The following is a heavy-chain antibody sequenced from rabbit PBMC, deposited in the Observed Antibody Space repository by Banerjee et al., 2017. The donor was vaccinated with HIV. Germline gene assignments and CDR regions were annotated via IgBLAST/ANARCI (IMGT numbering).Heavy chain of an antibody. CDR2: IYGGSSGST. D-gene: IGHD1-1*01. V-gene: IGHV1S40*01. CDR1: GFSFSSNYW. J-gene: IGHJ3*01. CDR3: ARDLTGVIGWNFGL. Sequence: QSLEESGGDLVKPGASLTLTCTASGFSFSSNYWICWVRQAPGKGLEWIACIYGGSSGSTWYASWAKGRFTGSKTSSTTVTLQMTSLTAADTATYFCARDLTGVIGWNFGLWGQGTLVTVS.